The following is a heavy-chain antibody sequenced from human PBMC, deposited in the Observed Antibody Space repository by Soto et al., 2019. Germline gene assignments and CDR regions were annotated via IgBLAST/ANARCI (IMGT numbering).Heavy chain of an antibody. CDR1: GYTFTGYF. V-gene: IGHV1-2*02. CDR3: ARRAVTSTAYYFDF. Sequence: GASVKVSCKTSGYTFTGYFVHWVRQSPGQGLAWMGWINPKNGDTNYAQKFQGRVTLTTDTSITTAYMHLSRLDSDDSAVYYCARRAVTSTAYYFDFWGQGTLVTSPQ. CDR2: INPKNGDT. D-gene: IGHD4-17*01. J-gene: IGHJ4*02.